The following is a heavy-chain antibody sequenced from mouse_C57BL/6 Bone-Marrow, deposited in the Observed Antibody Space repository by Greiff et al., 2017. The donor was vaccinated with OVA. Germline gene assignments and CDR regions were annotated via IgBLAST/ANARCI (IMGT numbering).Heavy chain of an antibody. V-gene: IGHV2-3*01. D-gene: IGHD1-1*01. CDR2: IWGDGST. CDR3: AKAQIYYYGSLYYYAMDY. Sequence: VQGVESGPGLVAPSQSLSITCTVSGFSFTSYGVSWVRQPPGKGLEWLGVIWGDGSTNYHSALISRLSISKDNSKSQVFLKLNSLQTDDTATYYCAKAQIYYYGSLYYYAMDYWGQGTSVTVSS. J-gene: IGHJ4*01. CDR1: GFSFTSYG.